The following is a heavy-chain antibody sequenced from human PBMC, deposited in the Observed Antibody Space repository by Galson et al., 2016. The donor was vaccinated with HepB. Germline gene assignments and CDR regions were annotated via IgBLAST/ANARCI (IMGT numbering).Heavy chain of an antibody. CDR1: GFTFADYA. CDR2: ISWNSGSI. V-gene: IGHV3-9*01. CDR3: AKGDYYDY. Sequence: SLRLSCAASGFTFADYAMHWVRQAPGKGLEWVSGISWNSGSIGYADSVKGRFTISRDNAKNSLYRQMNSLRAEDTALYYCAKGDYYDYWGQGTLVSVSS. J-gene: IGHJ4*02.